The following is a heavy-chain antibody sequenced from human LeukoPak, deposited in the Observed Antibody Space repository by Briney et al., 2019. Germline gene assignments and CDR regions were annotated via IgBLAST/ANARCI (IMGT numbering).Heavy chain of an antibody. CDR2: IYPGDSDT. Sequence: GESLKISCKGSGYSFTSYWIGWVRQMPGKGLEWMGIIYPGDSDTRYSPSFQGQVTISADKSISTAYPQWSSLKASDTAMYYCARHRGNDFWSAPDYYYGMDVWGQGTTVTVSS. J-gene: IGHJ6*02. V-gene: IGHV5-51*01. D-gene: IGHD3-3*01. CDR3: ARHRGNDFWSAPDYYYGMDV. CDR1: GYSFTSYW.